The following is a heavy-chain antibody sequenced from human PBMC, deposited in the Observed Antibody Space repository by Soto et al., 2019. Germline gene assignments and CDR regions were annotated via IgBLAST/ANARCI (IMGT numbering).Heavy chain of an antibody. Sequence: SETLSLTCTVSGGSISTGGYYWTWIRQHPGKGLEWIGYIYYSGSTYYNPSLKSRVTISVDTSKNQFSLKLSSVTAADTAVYYCARGLSVTLLDNWGQGTLVTVS. D-gene: IGHD4-17*01. V-gene: IGHV4-31*03. CDR3: ARGLSVTLLDN. CDR2: IYYSGST. J-gene: IGHJ4*02. CDR1: GGSISTGGYY.